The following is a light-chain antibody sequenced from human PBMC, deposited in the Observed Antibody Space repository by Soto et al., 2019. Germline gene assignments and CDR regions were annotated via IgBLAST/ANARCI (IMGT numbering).Light chain of an antibody. CDR1: QGISNL. CDR3: QEYNIGPLT. V-gene: IGKV1-27*01. Sequence: DIQMTQSPSSLSASVGDTVTITCRASQGISNLLAWYQQRPGKIPTLLIFGASTLHSGVPSRFSGSGSGTDFTLAISSLQPEDAATYYCQEYNIGPLTFGRGTTVDIK. J-gene: IGKJ3*01. CDR2: GAS.